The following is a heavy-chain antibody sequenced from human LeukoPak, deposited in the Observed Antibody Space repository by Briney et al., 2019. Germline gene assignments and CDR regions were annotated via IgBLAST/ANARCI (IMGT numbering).Heavy chain of an antibody. D-gene: IGHD1-20*01. CDR2: INPNSGGT. J-gene: IGHJ6*02. CDR1: GYTFTGYY. V-gene: IGHV1-2*02. Sequence: ASVKVSCKASGYTFTGYYMHWVRQAPGQGLEWMGWINPNSGGTNYAQKFQGRVTMTRDTSISTAYMELSRLRSDDTAVYYCARDLITPFNWNDQKVLRYYYYYGMDVWGQGTTVTVSS. CDR3: ARDLITPFNWNDQKVLRYYYYYGMDV.